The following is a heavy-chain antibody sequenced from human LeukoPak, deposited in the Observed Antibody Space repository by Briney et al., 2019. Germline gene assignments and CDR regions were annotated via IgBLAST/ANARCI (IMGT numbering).Heavy chain of an antibody. CDR3: ARAITMVRGALNWFDP. Sequence: ASVKVSCKVSGYTLTELSMHLVRQAPGKGLEWMGGFDPEDGETIYAQKFQGRVTMTEDTSTDTAYMELSSLRSEDTAVYYCARAITMVRGALNWFDPWGQGTLVTVSS. CDR1: GYTLTELS. D-gene: IGHD3-10*01. CDR2: FDPEDGET. V-gene: IGHV1-24*01. J-gene: IGHJ5*02.